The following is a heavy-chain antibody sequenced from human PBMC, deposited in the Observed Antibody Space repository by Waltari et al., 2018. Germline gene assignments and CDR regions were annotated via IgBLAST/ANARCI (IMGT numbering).Heavy chain of an antibody. CDR1: GGTFSSYA. Sequence: QVQLVQSGAEVKKPGSSVKVSCKASGGTFSSYAISRVRPAPGQGLEWMGGIIPIFGTANYAQKFQGRVTITTDESTSTAYMELSSLRSEDTAVYYCARGRRSGRTDAFDIWGQGTMVTVSS. J-gene: IGHJ3*02. CDR3: ARGRRSGRTDAFDI. D-gene: IGHD3-10*01. CDR2: IIPIFGTA. V-gene: IGHV1-69*05.